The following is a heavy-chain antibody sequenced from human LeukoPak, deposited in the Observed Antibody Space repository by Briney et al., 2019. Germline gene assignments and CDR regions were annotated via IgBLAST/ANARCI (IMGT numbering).Heavy chain of an antibody. CDR3: ARLGAGPTYYDFWSGYSSFYFDY. J-gene: IGHJ4*02. Sequence: SETLSLTCTVSGGSTSSGNYYWGWIRQPPGRGLEWIGGISSSGNTYYNPSLKSRITIFIDTSKNHFSLKLSSVSAADTAVYYCARLGAGPTYYDFWSGYSSFYFDYWGQGTLVTVSS. CDR2: ISSSGNT. CDR1: GGSTSSGNYY. V-gene: IGHV4-39*02. D-gene: IGHD3-3*01.